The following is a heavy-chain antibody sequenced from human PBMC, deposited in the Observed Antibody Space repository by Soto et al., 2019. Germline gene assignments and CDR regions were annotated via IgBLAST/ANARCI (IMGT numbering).Heavy chain of an antibody. CDR3: AREGLYYYGSGSSPDAFDI. CDR1: GYTFTGYY. D-gene: IGHD3-10*01. J-gene: IGHJ3*02. CDR2: INPNSGGT. Sequence: GASVKVSCKASGYTFTGYYVHWVRQAPGQGLEWMGWINPNSGGTNYVQKFQGWVTMTRDTSISTAYMELSRLRSDDTAVYYCAREGLYYYGSGSSPDAFDIWGQGTMVTVSS. V-gene: IGHV1-2*04.